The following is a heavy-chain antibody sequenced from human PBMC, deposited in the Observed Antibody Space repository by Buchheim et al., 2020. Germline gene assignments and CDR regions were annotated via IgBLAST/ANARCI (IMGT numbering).Heavy chain of an antibody. CDR2: INSDGGTT. Sequence: EVQLVASGGGLVQPGGSLRLSCAASGFTFSNYWMHWVRQTPGKGLVWVSHINSDGGTTTYADSVKGRVTISRDNAKSTLYLQMSSLRAEDTAVYYCARGRGVGLELRAVDYWGQGTL. V-gene: IGHV3-74*01. J-gene: IGHJ4*02. D-gene: IGHD1-7*01. CDR1: GFTFSNYW. CDR3: ARGRGVGLELRAVDY.